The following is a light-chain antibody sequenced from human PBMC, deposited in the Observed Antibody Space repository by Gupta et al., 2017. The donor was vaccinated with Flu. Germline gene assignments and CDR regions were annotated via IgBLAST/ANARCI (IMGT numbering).Light chain of an antibody. CDR3: SARDSTDNHQAV. V-gene: IGLV3-19*01. CDR2: AKN. CDR1: SLRNSY. Sequence: SSELTQDTAVSVALGQTVRITCQGNSLRNSYASWTQQKPGQAPVLVIYAKNNRPSVIPDPFTGASSGNTASWTIAWAQAEDEADCYCSARDSTDNHQAVFGGGTKLTVL. J-gene: IGLJ2*01.